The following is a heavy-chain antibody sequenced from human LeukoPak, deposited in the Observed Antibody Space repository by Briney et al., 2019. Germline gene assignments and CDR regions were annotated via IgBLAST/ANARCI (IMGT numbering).Heavy chain of an antibody. CDR3: ARMVIRAYCSGGSCYENAFDS. J-gene: IGHJ3*02. CDR1: GGSICTYY. Sequence: PSETLSLTCTVSGGSICTYYWSWMRQPPGKGLEWIGYIYYSGSTNYNPSLKSRVTISVDTSKNQFSLKLSSVTAADTAVYYCARMVIRAYCSGGSCYENAFDSWGQGTMVTASS. V-gene: IGHV4-59*08. D-gene: IGHD2-15*01. CDR2: IYYSGST.